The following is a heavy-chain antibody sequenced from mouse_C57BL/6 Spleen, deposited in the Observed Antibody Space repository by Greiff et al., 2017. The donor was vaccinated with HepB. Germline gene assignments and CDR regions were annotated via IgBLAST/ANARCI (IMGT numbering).Heavy chain of an antibody. J-gene: IGHJ4*01. D-gene: IGHD2-5*01. CDR2: ISDGGSYT. CDR3: ARGNSNYEGDAMDY. Sequence: EVKLMESGGGLVKPGGSLKLSCAASGFTFSSYAMSWVRQTPEKRLEWVATISDGGSYTYYPDNVKGRFTISRDNAKNNMYLQRSHLKSEDTAMYYCARGNSNYEGDAMDYWGQGTSVTVSS. V-gene: IGHV5-4*03. CDR1: GFTFSSYA.